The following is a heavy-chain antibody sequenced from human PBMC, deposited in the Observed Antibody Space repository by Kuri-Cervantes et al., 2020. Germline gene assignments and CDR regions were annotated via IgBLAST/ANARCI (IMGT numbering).Heavy chain of an antibody. Sequence: GGSLRLSCAASGFTFRNYWMSWVRQAPGKGLEWVANIKQDGSEKYYVDSVKGRFTISRDNSKNTLYLQMNSLRAEDTAVYYCAKHGDYYDSSPRYAFDIWGQGTMVTVSS. V-gene: IGHV3-7*03. D-gene: IGHD3-22*01. CDR3: AKHGDYYDSSPRYAFDI. CDR1: GFTFRNYW. J-gene: IGHJ3*02. CDR2: IKQDGSEK.